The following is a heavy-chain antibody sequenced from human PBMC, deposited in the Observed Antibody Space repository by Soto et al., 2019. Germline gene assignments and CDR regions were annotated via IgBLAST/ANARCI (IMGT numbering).Heavy chain of an antibody. J-gene: IGHJ4*02. D-gene: IGHD2-15*01. Sequence: QVQLVESGGGVVQPGRSLRLSCAASGFTFSSYAMHWVRQAPGKGLEWVAVISYDGSNKYYADSVKGRFTISRDNSKNMLYLQRNSLRAEDTAEYYCASSQGYCSGGSCYSAGDYFDYWGQGTLVTVSS. CDR2: ISYDGSNK. CDR3: ASSQGYCSGGSCYSAGDYFDY. CDR1: GFTFSSYA. V-gene: IGHV3-30-3*01.